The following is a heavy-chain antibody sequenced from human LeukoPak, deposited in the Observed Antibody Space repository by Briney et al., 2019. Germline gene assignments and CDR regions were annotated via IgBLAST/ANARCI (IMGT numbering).Heavy chain of an antibody. CDR1: GYTFTSSG. CDR2: ITAYNDNP. Sequence: ASVKVSCKASGYTFTSSGISWVRQAPGQGLEWMGWITAYNDNPDYAQELHGRVTMTTDTSTSTAYMELRSLRSDDTAVYYCARAGYYYYMDVWGKGTTVTVSS. J-gene: IGHJ6*03. V-gene: IGHV1-18*01. CDR3: ARAGYYYYMDV.